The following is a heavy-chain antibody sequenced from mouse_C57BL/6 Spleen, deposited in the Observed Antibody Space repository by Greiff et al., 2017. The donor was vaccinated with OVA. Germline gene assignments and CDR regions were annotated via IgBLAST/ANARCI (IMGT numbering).Heavy chain of an antibody. J-gene: IGHJ1*03. CDR3: TSPYTTVVADWYFDV. V-gene: IGHV14-1*01. CDR1: GFNIKDYY. Sequence: EVQLQESGAELVRPGASVKLSCTASGFNIKDYYMHWVKQRPEQGLEWIGRIDPEDGDTEYAPKFQGKATMTADTSSNTAYLQLSSLTSEDTAVYYCTSPYTTVVADWYFDVWGTGTTVTVSS. D-gene: IGHD1-1*01. CDR2: IDPEDGDT.